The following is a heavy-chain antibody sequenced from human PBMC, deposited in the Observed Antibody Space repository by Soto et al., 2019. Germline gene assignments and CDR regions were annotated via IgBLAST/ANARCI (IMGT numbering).Heavy chain of an antibody. V-gene: IGHV3-23*01. J-gene: IGHJ6*02. CDR2: ISGSGGST. D-gene: IGHD4-17*01. CDR1: GFTFSSYA. Sequence: EVQLLESGGGLVQPGGSLTLCCAASGFTFSSYAMSWVRQAPGKGLEWVSAISGSGGSTYYADSVKGRFTISRDNSKNTLYLQMNSLRAEDTAVYYCAKDAEDYGDYKIPLGGMDVWGQGTTVTVSS. CDR3: AKDAEDYGDYKIPLGGMDV.